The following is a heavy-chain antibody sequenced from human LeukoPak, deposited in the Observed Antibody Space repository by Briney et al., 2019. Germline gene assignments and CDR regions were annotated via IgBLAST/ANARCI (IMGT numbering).Heavy chain of an antibody. CDR2: IYTSGST. J-gene: IGHJ4*02. V-gene: IGHV4-4*07. CDR3: ARDLPYGSGSYPDY. D-gene: IGHD3-10*01. CDR1: GGSISSYY. Sequence: SETLSLTCTVSGGSISSYYWSWIRQPAGKGLEWIGRIYTSGSTNYNPSLKSRVTMSVDTSKNRFSLKLSSVTAADTAVYYCARDLPYGSGSYPDYWGQGTLVTVSS.